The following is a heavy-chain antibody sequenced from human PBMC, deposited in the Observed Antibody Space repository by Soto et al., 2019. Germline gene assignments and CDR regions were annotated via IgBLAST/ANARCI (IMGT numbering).Heavy chain of an antibody. Sequence: PGGSLRLSCAASGFTFSSYGMHWVRQAPGKGLEWVAVISYDGSNKYYADSVKGRFTISRDNSKNTLYLQMNSLRAEDTAVYYCAKSRYYYGSGSYYLAFDHWGQGTLVTVSS. V-gene: IGHV3-30*18. CDR2: ISYDGSNK. J-gene: IGHJ4*02. D-gene: IGHD3-10*01. CDR3: AKSRYYYGSGSYYLAFDH. CDR1: GFTFSSYG.